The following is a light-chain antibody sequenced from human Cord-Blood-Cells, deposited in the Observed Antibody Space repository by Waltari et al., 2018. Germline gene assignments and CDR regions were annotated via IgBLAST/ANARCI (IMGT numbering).Light chain of an antibody. CDR3: AAWDDSLSAL. CDR1: SSNIGSNY. V-gene: IGLV1-47*01. Sequence: QSVLTQPPSASGTPGQRVTISCSGSSSNIGSNYVYWYQQLPGTAPKLLIYRNNQRPSGVPDRFSGSKSGTSASLAISGLRSEDEADYYCAAWDDSLSALFGGGTKLTDL. J-gene: IGLJ3*02. CDR2: RNN.